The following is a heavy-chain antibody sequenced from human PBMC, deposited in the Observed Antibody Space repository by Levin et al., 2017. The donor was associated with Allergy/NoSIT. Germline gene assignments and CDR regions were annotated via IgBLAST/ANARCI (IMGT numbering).Heavy chain of an antibody. D-gene: IGHD2-21*02. CDR1: GYSFTSYW. CDR2: IWPGDSDT. CDR3: VRRGVTAEGDTNSFDL. V-gene: IGHV5-51*01. J-gene: IGHJ4*02. Sequence: GESLKISCKGSGYSFTSYWIGWVRQMPGKGLEWMGIIWPGDSDTRYSPSFQGQVTMSADKSVSTAYLQWATLKASDTAVYYCVRRGVTAEGDTNSFDLWGQGTLVTVSS.